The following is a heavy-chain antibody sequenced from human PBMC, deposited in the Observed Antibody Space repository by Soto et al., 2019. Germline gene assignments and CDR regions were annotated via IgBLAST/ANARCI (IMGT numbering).Heavy chain of an antibody. Sequence: QVQLVQSGAEVKKPRSSVKVSCKASGDYFNNDGVNWVRQAPGQGLEWVEGIIPHFGPAKYPQKFQGRATFTADTPMIPVLMELLSLTSDDTAIYYGARGALLAWHNYYALDVWGQVTSVTVSS. CDR2: IIPHFGPA. V-gene: IGHV1-69*06. D-gene: IGHD2-15*01. CDR1: GDYFNNDG. J-gene: IGHJ6*02. CDR3: ARGALLAWHNYYALDV.